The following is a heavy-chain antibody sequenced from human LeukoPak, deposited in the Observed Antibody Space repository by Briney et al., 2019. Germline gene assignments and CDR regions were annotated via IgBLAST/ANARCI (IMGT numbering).Heavy chain of an antibody. J-gene: IGHJ6*02. D-gene: IGHD3-10*01. CDR2: IETGGST. CDR3: ARVGSYYDMDV. Sequence: GGSLRLSCTASGITFSEAWMNWVRQIPGKGLEWVSVIETGGSTYYADSVKGRFTVSRDIFQNILYLQMNSLRAEDTAVYYCARVGSYYDMDVWGQGTTVTVSS. V-gene: IGHV3-53*01. CDR1: GITFSEAW.